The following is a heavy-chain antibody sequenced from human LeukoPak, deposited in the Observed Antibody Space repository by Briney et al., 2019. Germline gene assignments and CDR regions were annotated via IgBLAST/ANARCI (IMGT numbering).Heavy chain of an antibody. V-gene: IGHV3-33*01. CDR3: ARDPYSSGFNWFDA. CDR1: GFTFSSYG. J-gene: IGHJ5*02. D-gene: IGHD6-19*01. CDR2: IWYDGSNK. Sequence: PGRSLRLSCAASGFTFSSYGMHWVRQAPGKGLEWVAVIWYDGSNKYYVDSVKGRFTISRDNSKNTVYLQMNSLRAKDTAVYSCARDPYSSGFNWFDAWGQGTLVTVSS.